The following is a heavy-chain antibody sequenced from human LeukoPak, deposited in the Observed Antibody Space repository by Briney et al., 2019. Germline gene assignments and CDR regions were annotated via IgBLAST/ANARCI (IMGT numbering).Heavy chain of an antibody. Sequence: PSETLSLTCTVSGGSISSYYWSWIRQPAGKGLEWIGRIYTSGNTNYNPSLKSRVTMSVDTSKNQFSLKLSSVTGADTAVYYRARARSLPGTTSIFDYWGQGTLVTVSS. V-gene: IGHV4-4*07. CDR3: ARARSLPGTTSIFDY. CDR1: GGSISSYY. D-gene: IGHD1-7*01. CDR2: IYTSGNT. J-gene: IGHJ4*02.